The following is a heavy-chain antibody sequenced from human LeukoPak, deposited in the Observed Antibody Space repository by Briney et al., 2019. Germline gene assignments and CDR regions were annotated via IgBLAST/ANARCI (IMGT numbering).Heavy chain of an antibody. Sequence: PGGSVTLPCAASGFTLRNYWVHWPPRARGGGVVGVSRLHREGHSTRYADSVRGRFTISRDNARNTLYLKMNSLRAEDTAVYYCARSGWPYYFDYGGQGTLVIVSS. CDR1: GFTLRNYW. V-gene: IGHV3-74*01. J-gene: IGHJ4*02. D-gene: IGHD6-25*01. CDR3: ARSGWPYYFDY. CDR2: LHREGHST.